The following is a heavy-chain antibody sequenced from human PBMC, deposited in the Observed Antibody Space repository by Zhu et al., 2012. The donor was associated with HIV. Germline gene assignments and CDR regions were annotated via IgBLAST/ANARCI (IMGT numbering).Heavy chain of an antibody. D-gene: IGHD6-19*01. CDR2: IYSSGST. CDR3: ARELGAVTGRVYYYGMDV. J-gene: IGHJ6*01. CDR1: GGSISSYY. Sequence: QVQLQESGPGLVKPSETLSLTCSVSGGSISSYYWSWIRQPAGKGLEWIGRIYSSGSTNYNPFLKSRVTMSVDTSKNQFSLKLSSVTAADTAVYYCARELGAVTGRVYYYGMDVWGPRGPRVTGLL. V-gene: IGHV4-4*07.